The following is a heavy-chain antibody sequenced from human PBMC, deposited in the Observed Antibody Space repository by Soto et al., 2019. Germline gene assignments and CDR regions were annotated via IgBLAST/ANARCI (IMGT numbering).Heavy chain of an antibody. V-gene: IGHV4-31*03. CDR3: ARVSGTYYYGMDV. J-gene: IGHJ6*02. Sequence: SETLSLTCTVSGGSFSSGDYYWSWIRQHPGKGLEWIGSTYYSGSTYYNPSLKSRVTISVDTSKNQFSLKLSSVTAADTAVYYCARVSGTYYYGMDVWGQGTTVTVSS. D-gene: IGHD1-26*01. CDR2: TYYSGST. CDR1: GGSFSSGDYY.